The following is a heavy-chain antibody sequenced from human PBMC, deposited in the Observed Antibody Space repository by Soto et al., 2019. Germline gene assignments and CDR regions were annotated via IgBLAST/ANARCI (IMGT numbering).Heavy chain of an antibody. Sequence: TLSLTCPVSGGSIISRGYYWTWIRQHPGKGLEWIGYIYYSGITYYSPSLKSRVSISIDTSKNQFSLNLNSVAAADTAVYYCARFSVGHYNSSGYYFVDLWGQGTLVTVSS. CDR3: ARFSVGHYNSSGYYFVDL. CDR1: GGSIISRGYY. CDR2: IYYSGIT. V-gene: IGHV4-31*03. D-gene: IGHD3-22*01. J-gene: IGHJ5*02.